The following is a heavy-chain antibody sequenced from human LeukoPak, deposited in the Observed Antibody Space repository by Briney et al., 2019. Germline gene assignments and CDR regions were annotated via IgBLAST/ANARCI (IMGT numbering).Heavy chain of an antibody. CDR2: IYYNGNT. J-gene: IGHJ4*02. CDR3: ARALHGGSYFLDY. CDR1: DGSINSYY. V-gene: IGHV4-59*12. Sequence: KPSETLSLTCSVSDGSINSYYWNWIRRPPGKGLEWIGYIYYNGNTNYSPSLKSRVTMSVDTSKNLFSLKLSSVTAADTAVYYCARALHGGSYFLDYWGQGSLVTVSS. D-gene: IGHD1-26*01.